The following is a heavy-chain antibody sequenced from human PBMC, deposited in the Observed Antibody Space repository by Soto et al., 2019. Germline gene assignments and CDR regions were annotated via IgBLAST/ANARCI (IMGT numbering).Heavy chain of an antibody. CDR2: INHSGST. CDR1: GGSFSGYY. D-gene: IGHD4-17*01. CDR3: ARDEGQMTTVTTKLVY. Sequence: SETLSLTCAVYGGSFSGYYWSWIRQPPGKGLEWIGEINHSGSTNYNPSLKSRVTISVDTSKNPFSLKLSSVTAADTAVYYCARDEGQMTTVTTKLVYWGQGTLVTVSS. V-gene: IGHV4-34*01. J-gene: IGHJ4*02.